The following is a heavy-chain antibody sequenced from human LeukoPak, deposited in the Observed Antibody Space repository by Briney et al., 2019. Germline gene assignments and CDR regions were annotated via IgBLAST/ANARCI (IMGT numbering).Heavy chain of an antibody. CDR3: ARRDSLFSAPFDY. J-gene: IGHJ4*02. D-gene: IGHD2/OR15-2a*01. Sequence: SGTLSLTCAVYGGSFSGYYWSWIRQPPGKGLEWIGSIYYSGSTYYNPSLKSRVTISVDTSKNQFSLKLSSVTAADTAVYYCARRDSLFSAPFDYWGQGTLVTVSS. CDR1: GGSFSGYY. V-gene: IGHV4-34*01. CDR2: IYYSGST.